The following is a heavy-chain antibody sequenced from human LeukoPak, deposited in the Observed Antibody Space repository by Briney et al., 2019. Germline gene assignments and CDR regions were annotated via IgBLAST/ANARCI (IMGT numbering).Heavy chain of an antibody. Sequence: QTGGSLRLSCAASGFTFSSYSMNWVRQAPGKGLEWVSCISSGSNTIYYADSVKGRFTISRDNAKNSLYLQMNSLRYEDTAVYYCARGKIYIDYWGQGTLVTVSS. CDR2: ISSGSNTI. CDR1: GFTFSSYS. J-gene: IGHJ4*02. V-gene: IGHV3-48*02. CDR3: ARGKIYIDY.